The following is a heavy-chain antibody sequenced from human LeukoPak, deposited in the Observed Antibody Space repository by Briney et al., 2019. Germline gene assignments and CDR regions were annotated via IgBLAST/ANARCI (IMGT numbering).Heavy chain of an antibody. Sequence: ASVTDSCKASGYTFTSYYMHWVRQAPGQGLEWMGIINPSGGSTSYAQKFQGRVTMTRDTSTSTVYMELSSLRSEDTAVYYCARGRFLRMVPGYWGQGTLVTVSS. D-gene: IGHD2-15*01. J-gene: IGHJ4*02. CDR2: INPSGGST. CDR3: ARGRFLRMVPGY. V-gene: IGHV1-46*01. CDR1: GYTFTSYY.